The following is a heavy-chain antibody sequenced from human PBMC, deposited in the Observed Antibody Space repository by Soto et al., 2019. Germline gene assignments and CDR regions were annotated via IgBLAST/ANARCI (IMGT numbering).Heavy chain of an antibody. CDR3: ARGAGYCSSTSCYTNWFDP. CDR2: IWYDGSNK. J-gene: IGHJ5*02. D-gene: IGHD2-2*02. CDR1: GFTFSSYG. Sequence: SLRLSCAASGFTFSSYGMHWVRQAPGKGLEWVAVIWYDGSNKYYADSVKGRFTISRDNSKNTLYLQMNSLRAEDTAVYYCARGAGYCSSTSCYTNWFDPWGQGTLVTVSS. V-gene: IGHV3-33*01.